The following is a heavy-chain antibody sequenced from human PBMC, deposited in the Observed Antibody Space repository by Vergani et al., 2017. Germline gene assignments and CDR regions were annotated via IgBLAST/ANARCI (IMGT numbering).Heavy chain of an antibody. CDR1: GFTFNTYG. CDR3: AKPLGWELPDFYYGMDV. D-gene: IGHD1-26*01. J-gene: IGHJ6*02. Sequence: QVQLVESGGGVVQPGGSLRLSCAASGFTFNTYGFHWVRQAPGKGLEWVAFIRYDGINTYYVDSVRGRFNISWDDPKNTLYLNMISLRPEDTAVYYCAKPLGWELPDFYYGMDVWGQGTTVTVS. CDR2: IRYDGINT. V-gene: IGHV3-30*02.